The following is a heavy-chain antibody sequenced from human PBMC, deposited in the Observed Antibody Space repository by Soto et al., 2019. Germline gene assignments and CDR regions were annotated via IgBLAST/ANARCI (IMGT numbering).Heavy chain of an antibody. Sequence: SETLSLTCAVSSGSISSSNWWSWVRQPPGKGLEWIGEIYHSGSTNYNPSLKSRVTISVDKSKNQFSLKLSSVTAADTAVYYCARSPYSSSWYFAFDIWGQGTMVTVS. V-gene: IGHV4-4*02. CDR3: ARSPYSSSWYFAFDI. CDR2: IYHSGST. J-gene: IGHJ3*02. CDR1: SGSISSSNW. D-gene: IGHD6-13*01.